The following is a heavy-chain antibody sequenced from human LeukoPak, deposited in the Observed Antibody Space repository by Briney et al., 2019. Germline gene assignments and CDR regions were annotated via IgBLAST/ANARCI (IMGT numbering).Heavy chain of an antibody. D-gene: IGHD3-10*01. J-gene: IGHJ4*02. CDR1: GGSISSGDYY. V-gene: IGHV4-30-4*08. Sequence: PSETLSLTCTVSGGSISSGDYYWSWIRQPPGKGLEWIGYIYYSGSTYYNPSLESRVTISVDTSKNQFSLKLSSVTAADTAVYYCARDNTMVRGVIDYWGQGTLVTVSS. CDR3: ARDNTMVRGVIDY. CDR2: IYYSGST.